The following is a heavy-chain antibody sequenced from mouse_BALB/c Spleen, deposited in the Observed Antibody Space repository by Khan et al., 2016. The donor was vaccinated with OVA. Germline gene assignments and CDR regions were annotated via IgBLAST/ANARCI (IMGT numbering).Heavy chain of an antibody. CDR3: APVYGYEAY. V-gene: IGHV2-9*02. CDR2: IWAGGST. D-gene: IGHD2-2*01. J-gene: IGHJ3*01. CDR1: GFSLTNYG. Sequence: VQVVESGPGLVAPSQSLSITCTASGFSLTNYGVHWLRQPPGKGLEWLGVIWAGGSTNYNSALMSRLSIRKDNSKGQVFLKMNSLQTEDTALYYCAPVYGYEAYWGQGTPVTVSA.